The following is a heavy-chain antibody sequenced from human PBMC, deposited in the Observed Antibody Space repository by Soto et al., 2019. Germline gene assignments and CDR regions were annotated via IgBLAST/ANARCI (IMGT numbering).Heavy chain of an antibody. J-gene: IGHJ4*02. V-gene: IGHV1-69*13. CDR3: AKDRIRVMTTVILDS. CDR1: GGTFSSYS. Sequence: SVKVSCKASGGTFSSYSINWVRQAPGQGLEWMGEIIPIFGTANYAQKFQGRVTITADESTSTAYMELSSLRSEDTAVYYCAKDRIRVMTTVILDSWGQGTLVTVSS. CDR2: IIPIFGTA. D-gene: IGHD4-17*01.